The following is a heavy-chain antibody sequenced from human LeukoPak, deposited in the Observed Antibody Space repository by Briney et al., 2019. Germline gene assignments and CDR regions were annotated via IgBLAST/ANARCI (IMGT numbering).Heavy chain of an antibody. CDR3: ARDRDSGSIDY. V-gene: IGHV3-21*01. CDR1: GFTFSSYS. D-gene: IGHD1-26*01. CDR2: ISSSSYI. J-gene: IGHJ4*02. Sequence: PGGSLRLSCAASGFTFSSYSMNWVRQAPGKGLEWVSSISSSSYIYYADSVKGRFTISRDNAKNSLYLQMNSLRAEDTVVYYCARDRDSGSIDYWGQGTLVTVSS.